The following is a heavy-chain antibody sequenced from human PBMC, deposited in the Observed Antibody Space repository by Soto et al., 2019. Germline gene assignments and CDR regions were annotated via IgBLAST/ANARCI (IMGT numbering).Heavy chain of an antibody. CDR1: GYTFPSYA. D-gene: IGHD5-12*01. V-gene: IGHV1-3*01. CDR3: ARDRYGNIVATPAWYFDY. J-gene: IGHJ4*02. CDR2: INAGNGNT. Sequence: ASVKESCKTSGYTFPSYAMHWVRQAPGQRLEWMGWINAGNGNTKYSQKFQGRVTITRDTSASTAYMELSSLRSEDTAVYYCARDRYGNIVATPAWYFDYWGQGTLVTVSS.